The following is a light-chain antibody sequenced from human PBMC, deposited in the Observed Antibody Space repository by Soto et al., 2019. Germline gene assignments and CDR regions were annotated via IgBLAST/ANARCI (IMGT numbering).Light chain of an antibody. CDR3: HQSSSTPLT. V-gene: IGKV1-39*01. CDR2: GAS. CDR1: ETISHY. Sequence: IHMTQSPSSLSASVGDRVTITCRASETISHYLNWYQQKPGKAPKLLIYGASKLQSGVPSRLSGSGSGTDFTLTITSLQIEDFATYYCHQSSSTPLTFGGGTKVNIK. J-gene: IGKJ4*01.